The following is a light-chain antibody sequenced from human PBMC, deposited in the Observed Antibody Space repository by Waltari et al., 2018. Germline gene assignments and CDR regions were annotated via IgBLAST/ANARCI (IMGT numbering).Light chain of an antibody. V-gene: IGKV4-1*01. J-gene: IGKJ2*01. CDR1: QSVLYSSNNKNY. CDR2: WAS. CDR3: QQYYSTQYT. Sequence: DIVMTQSPDSLAVSLVERATINCNSSQSVLYSSNNKNYLAWYQQKPGQPPKLLIYWASTRESGVPDRFSGSGSGTDFTLTISSLQAEDVAVYYCQQYYSTQYTFGQGTKLEIK.